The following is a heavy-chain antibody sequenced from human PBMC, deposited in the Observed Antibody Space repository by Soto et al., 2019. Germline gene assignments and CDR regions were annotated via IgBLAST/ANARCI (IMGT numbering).Heavy chain of an antibody. CDR2: IYWDNDR. Sequence: QVTLKESGPALVAPTQTLTLTCSVSGFSLSNSGVGVGWFRQAPGKALECLGIIYWDNDRRYNPSLKDRLNISNDTSKNPVVVDRTYREPVDTGTYYCAPRVRYSASGDVGWFDSWGEGTPVTV. CDR3: APRVRYSASGDVGWFDS. D-gene: IGHD3-10*01. J-gene: IGHJ5*01. V-gene: IGHV2-5*02. CDR1: GFSLSNSGVG.